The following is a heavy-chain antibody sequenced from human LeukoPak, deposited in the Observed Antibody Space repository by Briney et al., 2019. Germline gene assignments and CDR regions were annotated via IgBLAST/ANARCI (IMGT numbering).Heavy chain of an antibody. CDR2: IYYSGST. Sequence: SETLSLTCTVSGGSISSSSYYWGWIRQPPGKGLEWIGSIYYSGSTYYNPSFKSRVTISVDTSKNQFSLKLSSVTAADTAVYYCARATVISGYYYYGMDVWGQGTTVTVSS. J-gene: IGHJ6*02. CDR3: ARATVISGYYYYGMDV. V-gene: IGHV4-39*01. D-gene: IGHD4-17*01. CDR1: GGSISSSSYY.